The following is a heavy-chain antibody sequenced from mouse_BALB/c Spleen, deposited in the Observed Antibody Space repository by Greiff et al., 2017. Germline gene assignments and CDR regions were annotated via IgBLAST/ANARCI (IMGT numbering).Heavy chain of an antibody. Sequence: EVMLVESGGDLVKPGGSLKLSCAASGFTFSSYAMSWVRQSPEKRLEWVAEISSGGSYTYYPDTVTGRFTISRDNAKNTLYLEMSSLRSEDTAMYYCARGLPYFDYWGQGTTLTVSS. V-gene: IGHV5-9-4*01. D-gene: IGHD3-3*01. CDR2: ISSGGSYT. CDR1: GFTFSSYA. J-gene: IGHJ2*01. CDR3: ARGLPYFDY.